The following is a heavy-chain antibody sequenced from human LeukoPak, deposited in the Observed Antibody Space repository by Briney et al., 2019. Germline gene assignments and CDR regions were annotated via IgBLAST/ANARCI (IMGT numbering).Heavy chain of an antibody. CDR2: ISLSGST. D-gene: IGHD6-13*01. V-gene: IGHV4-61*01. CDR3: ARTYGSSGLGYFDL. J-gene: IGHJ2*01. CDR1: GGSLSGDNYY. Sequence: SETLSLTCTPSGGSLSGDNYYWSWIRQPPGKGLQWIAYISLSGSTNYNPSLKSRVTISLDTSKNQFSLRLTSVTAADTAVYYCARTYGSSGLGYFDLWGRGTLVTVSS.